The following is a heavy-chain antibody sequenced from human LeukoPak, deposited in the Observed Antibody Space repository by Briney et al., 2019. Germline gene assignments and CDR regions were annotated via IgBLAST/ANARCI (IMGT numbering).Heavy chain of an antibody. CDR3: ARESHVTREDY. D-gene: IGHD3-10*01. J-gene: IGHJ4*02. CDR1: GYTFTSYG. V-gene: IGHV1-18*01. CDR2: ISANDGNT. Sequence: ASVNVSCKASGYTFTSYGISWVRQAPGQGLEWMGWISANDGNTDYPQKLQGRVTMTTDTSTSTAYMELRSLRSDDTAVYYCARESHVTREDYWGQGTLVTVSS.